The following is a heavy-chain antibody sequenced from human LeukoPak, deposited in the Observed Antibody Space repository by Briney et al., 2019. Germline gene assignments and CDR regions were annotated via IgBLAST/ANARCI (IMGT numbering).Heavy chain of an antibody. V-gene: IGHV3-23*01. Sequence: SGGSLRLSCAASGFTFSSYAMSWVRQAPGKGLAWVSAISGSGGSTYYADSVKGRFTISRDNSKNTLYLQMNSLRAEDTAVYYCAAPRVGSGSYYKGSYYYGMDVWGKGTTVTVSS. CDR2: ISGSGGST. D-gene: IGHD3-10*01. J-gene: IGHJ6*04. CDR3: AAPRVGSGSYYKGSYYYGMDV. CDR1: GFTFSSYA.